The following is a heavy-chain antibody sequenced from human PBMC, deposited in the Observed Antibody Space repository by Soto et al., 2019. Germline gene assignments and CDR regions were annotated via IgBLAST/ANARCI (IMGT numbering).Heavy chain of an antibody. Sequence: SETLSLTCTVSGGSISSGAYYWGWIRQHPGKGLEWIGYISHRGTAYYTPSLKSRVSLSVDPSKSQFSLNVTSLTAADTAVYYCVRVSATGTHWFAPWGPGTLVTVSS. CDR3: VRVSATGTHWFAP. V-gene: IGHV4-31*03. D-gene: IGHD6-13*01. CDR2: ISHRGTA. CDR1: GGSISSGAYY. J-gene: IGHJ5*02.